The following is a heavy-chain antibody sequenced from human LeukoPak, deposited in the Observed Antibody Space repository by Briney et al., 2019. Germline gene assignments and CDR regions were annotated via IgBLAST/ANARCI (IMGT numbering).Heavy chain of an antibody. J-gene: IGHJ4*02. V-gene: IGHV3-15*01. CDR2: IKVKPDGGTT. Sequence: GGSLRLSCTASGFTFTNAWISWARQAPGKGLECIGRIKVKPDGGTTDYAAPVEGRFTISRDDSKNTLYLQMTRLTTDDAATYFCTNYTLWGRGTLVTVSS. D-gene: IGHD2-2*02. CDR1: GFTFTNAW. CDR3: TNYTL.